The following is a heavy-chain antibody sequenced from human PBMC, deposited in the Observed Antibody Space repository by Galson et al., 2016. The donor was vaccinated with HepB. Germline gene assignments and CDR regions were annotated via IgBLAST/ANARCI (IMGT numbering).Heavy chain of an antibody. J-gene: IGHJ4*02. D-gene: IGHD6-19*01. CDR2: ISGNSDRV. Sequence: SLRLSCAASGFTFDDYAMHWVRQAPGKGLEWVSSISGNSDRVGYGDSVKGRFTISRDNAENSLYLQMNSLTTDDTALYYCARAPSYSSGPYPYFDYWGRGTLVTVSS. CDR1: GFTFDDYA. CDR3: ARAPSYSSGPYPYFDY. V-gene: IGHV3-9*01.